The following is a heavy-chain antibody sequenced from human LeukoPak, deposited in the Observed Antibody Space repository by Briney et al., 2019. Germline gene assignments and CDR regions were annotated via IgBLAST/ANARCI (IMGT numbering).Heavy chain of an antibody. CDR2: IYYSGST. Sequence: SETLSLTCTVSGGSINSYYWSWIRQPPGKGLEWIGYIYYSGSTNYNPSLKSRVTISVDTSKNQFSLKLSSVTAADTAVYYCAREVSSWYFDYWGQGTLVTVSS. CDR3: AREVSSWYFDY. J-gene: IGHJ4*02. D-gene: IGHD6-13*01. CDR1: GGSINSYY. V-gene: IGHV4-59*01.